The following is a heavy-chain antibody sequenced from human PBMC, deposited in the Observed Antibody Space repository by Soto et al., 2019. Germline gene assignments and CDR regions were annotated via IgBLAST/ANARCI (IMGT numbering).Heavy chain of an antibody. CDR2: INAGNGNT. D-gene: IGHD6-13*01. J-gene: IGHJ5*02. V-gene: IGHV1-3*01. CDR3: ARYHPIVDSSSWYWFDP. Sequence: QVQLVQSGAEVKKPGASVKVSCKASGYTFTSYAMHWVRQAPGQRLEWMGWINAGNGNTKYSQKFQGRVTITRDTSASTAYMELSSLRSEDTAVYYCARYHPIVDSSSWYWFDPWGQGTLVTVSS. CDR1: GYTFTSYA.